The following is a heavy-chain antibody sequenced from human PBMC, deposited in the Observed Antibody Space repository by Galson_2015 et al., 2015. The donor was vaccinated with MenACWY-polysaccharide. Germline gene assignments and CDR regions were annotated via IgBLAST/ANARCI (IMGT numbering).Heavy chain of an antibody. CDR1: GFTFSDHW. Sequence: SLRLSCAASGFTFSDHWMSWVRQAPGKGLEWVANIKQDGSEKYYVDSVKGRFTISRDNTKNSLYLQMNSLRAEDTAVYYCARDLLSGSYTQNWYFDLWGRGTLVKVSS. CDR3: ARDLLSGSYTQNWYFDL. D-gene: IGHD1-26*01. J-gene: IGHJ2*01. CDR2: IKQDGSEK. V-gene: IGHV3-7*01.